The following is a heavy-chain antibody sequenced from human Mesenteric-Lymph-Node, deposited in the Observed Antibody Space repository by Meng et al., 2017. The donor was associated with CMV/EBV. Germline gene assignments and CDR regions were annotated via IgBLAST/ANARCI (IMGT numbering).Heavy chain of an antibody. D-gene: IGHD4-17*01. Sequence: CNVSGGSITIGGYYWNWIRQRPGEGLEWIGNIYYSGSAYYNPSLKSRIIISVDTPKSQFSLRLNSVTTADTAMYYCARGTVTGRLDSWGRGTLVTVSS. V-gene: IGHV4-31*03. CDR3: ARGTVTGRLDS. CDR1: GGSITIGGYY. J-gene: IGHJ4*02. CDR2: IYYSGSA.